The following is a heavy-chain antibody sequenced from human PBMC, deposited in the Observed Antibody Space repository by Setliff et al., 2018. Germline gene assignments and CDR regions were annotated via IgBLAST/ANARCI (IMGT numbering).Heavy chain of an antibody. V-gene: IGHV1-18*01. Sequence: ASVKVSCKASGYTFTNYGITWVRQAPGQGLEWMGWINNYNFNTNYAQKLQGRVTMTTDTSTGTAYMELRSLRSDDTAVYYCSRLVRYCTTTTCQSVPGAEVWGQGTLVTVSS. CDR1: GYTFTNYG. CDR3: SRLVRYCTTTTCQSVPGAEV. D-gene: IGHD2-8*01. J-gene: IGHJ4*02. CDR2: INNYNFNT.